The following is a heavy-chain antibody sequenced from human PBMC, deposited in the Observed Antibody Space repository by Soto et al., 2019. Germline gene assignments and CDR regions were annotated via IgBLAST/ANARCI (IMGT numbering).Heavy chain of an antibody. Sequence: SETLSLTCAVYGGSFSGYYWSWIRQPPGKGLEWIGEINHSGSTNYNPSLKSRVTISVDTSKNQFSLKLSSVTAADTAVYYCARVVVAATRFRHYYYGMDVWGPGTTLTVSS. CDR2: INHSGST. D-gene: IGHD2-15*01. J-gene: IGHJ6*02. CDR3: ARVVVAATRFRHYYYGMDV. CDR1: GGSFSGYY. V-gene: IGHV4-34*01.